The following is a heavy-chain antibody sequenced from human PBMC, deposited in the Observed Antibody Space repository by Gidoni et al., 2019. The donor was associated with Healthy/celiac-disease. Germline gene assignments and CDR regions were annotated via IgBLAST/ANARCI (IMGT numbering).Heavy chain of an antibody. Sequence: QVQLQQWGAGLLKPSETLSLTCAVYGGSFSGYYWSWIRQPPGKGLEWIGEINNSGSTNYNPSLKSRVTISVDTSKNQFSLKLSSVTAADTAVYYCARTSIYYYYYGMDVWGQGTTVTVSS. V-gene: IGHV4-34*01. CDR1: GGSFSGYY. CDR2: INNSGST. J-gene: IGHJ6*02. CDR3: ARTSIYYYYYGMDV.